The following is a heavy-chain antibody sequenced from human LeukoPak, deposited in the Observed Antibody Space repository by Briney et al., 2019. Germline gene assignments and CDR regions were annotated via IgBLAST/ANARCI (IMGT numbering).Heavy chain of an antibody. Sequence: PGGSLRLSCTASGYTFSDYGMHWVRQAPGKGLEWVAVISDAGSEKYYADSVKGRFTISRDNSKNTVYLQMNSLRPDDTAMYYCAKNVGRDGYNDYFDYWGQGTLVTVSS. D-gene: IGHD5-24*01. CDR3: AKNVGRDGYNDYFDY. CDR1: GYTFSDYG. V-gene: IGHV3-30*18. J-gene: IGHJ4*02. CDR2: ISDAGSEK.